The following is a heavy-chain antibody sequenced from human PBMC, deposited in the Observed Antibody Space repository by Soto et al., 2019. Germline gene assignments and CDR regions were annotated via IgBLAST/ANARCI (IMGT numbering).Heavy chain of an antibody. J-gene: IGHJ5*02. D-gene: IGHD1-26*01. Sequence: PGESLKISCKGSGYSVTSYRIGWVRQMPGKGLEWMGIIYPGDSDTRYSPSFQGQVTISADKSISTAYLQWSSLKASDTAMYYCACLEQDSGRCFDPRCQGPLVSLSS. V-gene: IGHV5-51*01. CDR3: ACLEQDSGRCFDP. CDR2: IYPGDSDT. CDR1: GYSVTSYR.